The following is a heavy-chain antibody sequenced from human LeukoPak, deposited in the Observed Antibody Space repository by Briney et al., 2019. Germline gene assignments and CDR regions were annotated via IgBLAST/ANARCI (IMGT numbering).Heavy chain of an antibody. Sequence: GGSLRLSCAASGFTFSSYDMHWVRQATGKGLEWVSAIGTAGDTYYPGSVKGRFTISRENAKTSLYLQMNSLRAGDTAVYYCARGLGYYYYYMDVWGKGTTVTVSS. CDR2: IGTAGDT. J-gene: IGHJ6*03. CDR3: ARGLGYYYYYMDV. CDR1: GFTFSSYD. V-gene: IGHV3-13*01. D-gene: IGHD3-16*01.